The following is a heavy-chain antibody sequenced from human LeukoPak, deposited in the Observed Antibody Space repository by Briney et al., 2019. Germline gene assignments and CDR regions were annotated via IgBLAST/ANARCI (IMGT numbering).Heavy chain of an antibody. J-gene: IGHJ6*03. CDR2: IIPIFGTA. CDR3: ARTYYDFWSGYYSYYYYYYMDV. D-gene: IGHD3-3*01. Sequence: SVKVSCKASGGTFSSYAISWVRQAPGQGLEWMGGIIPIFGTANYAQKFQGRVTITTDESTSTAYMELSSLRSEDTAVYYCARTYYDFWSGYYSYYYYYYMDVWGKGTTVTVSS. CDR1: GGTFSSYA. V-gene: IGHV1-69*05.